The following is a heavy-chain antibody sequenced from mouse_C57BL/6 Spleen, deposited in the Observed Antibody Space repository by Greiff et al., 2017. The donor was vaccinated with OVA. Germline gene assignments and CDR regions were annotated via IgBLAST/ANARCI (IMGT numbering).Heavy chain of an antibody. J-gene: IGHJ1*03. D-gene: IGHD1-1*01. V-gene: IGHV14-2*01. CDR2: IDPEDGET. CDR3: ARVGFTTGVSWYFDV. CDR1: GFNIKDYY. Sequence: EVQLQQPGAELVKPGASVKLSCTASGFNIKDYYMHWVKQRTEQGLEWIGRIDPEDGETKYAPKFQSKATITADTSSNTAYLQLSSLTSEDTAVYYCARVGFTTGVSWYFDVWGTGTTVTVSS.